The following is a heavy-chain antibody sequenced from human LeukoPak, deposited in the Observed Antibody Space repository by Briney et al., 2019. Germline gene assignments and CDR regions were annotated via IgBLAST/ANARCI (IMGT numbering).Heavy chain of an antibody. J-gene: IGHJ4*02. V-gene: IGHV4-39*01. CDR2: IYYTGST. D-gene: IGHD1-26*01. CDR3: ARRGGSGRAFDY. Sequence: SETLSLTCSVSGASISGGTYYWGWIRRPPGKGLEWIGSIYYTGSTYDNPSLKSRVTISIDTSKNQFSLKLSSVTAADTAVYYCARRGGSGRAFDYWGQGTLVTVSS. CDR1: GASISGGTYY.